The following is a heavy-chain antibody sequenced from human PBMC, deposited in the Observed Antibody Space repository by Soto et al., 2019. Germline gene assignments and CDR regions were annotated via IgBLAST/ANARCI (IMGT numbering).Heavy chain of an antibody. V-gene: IGHV5-10-1*01. J-gene: IGHJ6*02. D-gene: IGHD5-18*01. CDR3: ARQGCSYGPYYYCYGMGV. CDR1: GYSFTSYW. CDR2: IDPSDSYT. Sequence: GESLKISCKGSGYSFTSYWISWVRQMPGKGLEWMGRIDPSDSYTNYSPSFQGHVTISADKSISTAYLQWSSLKASDTAMYYCARQGCSYGPYYYCYGMGVWGQGTTVTVSS.